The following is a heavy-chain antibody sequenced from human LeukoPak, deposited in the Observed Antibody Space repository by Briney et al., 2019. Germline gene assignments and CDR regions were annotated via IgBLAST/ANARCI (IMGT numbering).Heavy chain of an antibody. CDR3: ARLSTVTTSFDY. D-gene: IGHD4-11*01. Sequence: PSETLSLTCTVSGVSISSYYWNWIRQPAGKGLEWIGRIYTSGRTYYNPSLKSRVSMSVDTSKNQFSLKLSSVTAADTAVYYCARLSTVTTSFDYWGQGTLVTVSS. CDR1: GVSISSYY. V-gene: IGHV4-4*07. J-gene: IGHJ4*02. CDR2: IYTSGRT.